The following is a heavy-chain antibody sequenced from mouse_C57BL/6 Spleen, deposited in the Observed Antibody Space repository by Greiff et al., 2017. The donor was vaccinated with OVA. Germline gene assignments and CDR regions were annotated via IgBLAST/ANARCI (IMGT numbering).Heavy chain of an antibody. CDR1: GYTFTSSG. D-gene: IGHD2-5*01. J-gene: IGHJ2*01. CDR2: IYPRSGNT. V-gene: IGHV1-81*01. Sequence: QVQLQQSGAELARPGASVKLSCKASGYTFTSSGISWVKQRTGQGLEWIGEIYPRSGNTYYNEKFKGKATLTADKSSSTAYMELRSLTSEDSAVYFCAREDSNYVRSTDYWGQGTTLTVSS. CDR3: AREDSNYVRSTDY.